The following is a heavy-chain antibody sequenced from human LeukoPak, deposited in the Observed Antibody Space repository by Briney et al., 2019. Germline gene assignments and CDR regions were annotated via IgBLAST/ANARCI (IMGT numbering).Heavy chain of an antibody. CDR2: INHSGST. V-gene: IGHV4-34*01. Sequence: SETLSLTCAVYGGSFSGYYWSWIRQPPGKGLEWIGEINHSGSTNYNPSLKSRVTISVDTSKNQFSLKLSSVTAADTAVYYCARLPPVAGTAYWGQETLVTVSS. J-gene: IGHJ4*02. CDR1: GGSFSGYY. D-gene: IGHD6-19*01. CDR3: ARLPPVAGTAY.